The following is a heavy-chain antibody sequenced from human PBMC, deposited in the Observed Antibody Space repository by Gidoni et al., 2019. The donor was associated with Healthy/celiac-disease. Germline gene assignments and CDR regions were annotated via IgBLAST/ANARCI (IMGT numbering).Heavy chain of an antibody. CDR3: ARGWWELRGATFDY. CDR2: INHSGST. J-gene: IGHJ4*02. V-gene: IGHV4-34*01. Sequence: QVQLQQWGAGLLKPSETLSLTCAGYGGSVSGYYWSCIRQPPGKGLEWIGEINHSGSTNYNPSLKSRVTISVDTSKNQFSLKLSSVTAADTAVYYCARGWWELRGATFDYWGQGTLVTVSS. D-gene: IGHD1-26*01. CDR1: GGSVSGYY.